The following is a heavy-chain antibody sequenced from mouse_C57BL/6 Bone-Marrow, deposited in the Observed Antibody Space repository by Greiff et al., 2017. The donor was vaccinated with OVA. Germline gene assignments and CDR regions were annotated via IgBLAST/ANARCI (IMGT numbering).Heavy chain of an antibody. J-gene: IGHJ1*03. CDR2: IYPSDSET. CDR1: GYTFTSYW. V-gene: IGHV1-61*01. CDR3: ARGAYYSNWYFDV. D-gene: IGHD2-12*01. Sequence: QVQLQQPGAELVRPGSSVKLSCKASGYTFTSYWMDWVKQRPGQGLEWIGNIYPSDSETHYNQKFKDKATLTVDKSSSTAYMQLSSLTSEDSAVYYCARGAYYSNWYFDVWGTGTTVTVSS.